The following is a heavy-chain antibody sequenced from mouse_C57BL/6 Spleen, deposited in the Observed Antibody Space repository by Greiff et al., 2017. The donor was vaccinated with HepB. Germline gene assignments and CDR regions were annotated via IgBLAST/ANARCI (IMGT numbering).Heavy chain of an antibody. CDR3: ARRNYGTLYAMDY. Sequence: QVQLQQPGAELVKPGASVKMSCKASGYTFTSYWITWVKQRPGQGLERIGDIYPGSGSTNYNEKFKSKATLTVDTSSSTAYMQLSSLTSEDSAVYYCARRNYGTLYAMDYWGQGTSVTVSS. J-gene: IGHJ4*01. CDR2: IYPGSGST. CDR1: GYTFTSYW. D-gene: IGHD1-1*01. V-gene: IGHV1-55*01.